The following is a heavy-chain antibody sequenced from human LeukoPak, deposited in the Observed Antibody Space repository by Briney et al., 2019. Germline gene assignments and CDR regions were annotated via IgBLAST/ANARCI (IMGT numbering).Heavy chain of an antibody. Sequence: GGSLRLSCAASGFTFSSYSMNWVRQAPGKGLEWVSYISSSSSTIYYAGSVKGRFTISRDNAKNSLYLQMNSLRAEDTAVYYCARERPPVSGKRRHYYGMDVWGQGTTVTVSS. CDR3: ARERPPVSGKRRHYYGMDV. CDR1: GFTFSSYS. J-gene: IGHJ6*02. D-gene: IGHD3-3*02. CDR2: ISSSSSTI. V-gene: IGHV3-48*01.